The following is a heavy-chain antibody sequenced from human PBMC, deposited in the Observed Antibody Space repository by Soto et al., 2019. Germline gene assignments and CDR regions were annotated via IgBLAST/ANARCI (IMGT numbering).Heavy chain of an antibody. CDR3: ARDICSGGSCYWLN. V-gene: IGHV1-18*01. CDR1: CYTSTSYC. Sequence: ASVKVSCKDSCYTSTSYCSSWVRQAPGQGLEWMGWISAYNGNANYAQKLQGRVTMTTDTSTSTAYMELRSLRSDDTAVYYCARDICSGGSCYWLNWGQGTLVTVSS. D-gene: IGHD2-15*01. CDR2: ISAYNGNA. J-gene: IGHJ4*02.